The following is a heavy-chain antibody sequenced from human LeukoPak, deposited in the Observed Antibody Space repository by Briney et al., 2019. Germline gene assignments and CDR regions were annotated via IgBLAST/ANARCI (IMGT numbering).Heavy chain of an antibody. CDR2: ISSASDYI. Sequence: PGGSLRLSCVGSGFSFRTYSMNWVRLAPGKGLEWVSAISSASDYIYQADSVKGRFTISRDNAENSLYLQMNSLRAEDTAVYYCAREGFPYSSDYWGQGTLVTVSS. J-gene: IGHJ4*02. CDR1: GFSFRTYS. V-gene: IGHV3-21*01. D-gene: IGHD6-13*01. CDR3: AREGFPYSSDY.